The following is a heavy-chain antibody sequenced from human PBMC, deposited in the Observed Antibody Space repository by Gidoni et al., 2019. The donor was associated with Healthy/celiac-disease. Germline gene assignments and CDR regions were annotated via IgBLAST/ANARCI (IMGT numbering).Heavy chain of an antibody. J-gene: IGHJ4*02. D-gene: IGHD3-10*01. V-gene: IGHV3-7*01. CDR2: IKQYGSEK. Sequence: EVQLVESGGGLFQPGGSLRLSCAAYGFTFSRYWMSWVRQAPGKGLEWVANIKQYGSEKYYVDSVKGRFTISRDNAKNSLYLQMNSLRAEDTAVYYCARMVRGVLVDYWGQGTLVTVSS. CDR1: GFTFSRYW. CDR3: ARMVRGVLVDY.